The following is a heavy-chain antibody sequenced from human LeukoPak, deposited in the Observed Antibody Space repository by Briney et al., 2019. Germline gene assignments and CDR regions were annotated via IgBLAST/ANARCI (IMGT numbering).Heavy chain of an antibody. D-gene: IGHD3-10*01. J-gene: IGHJ4*02. Sequence: SGPALVKPPQTLTLTCTFSGFSLSTSGMRVSWIRQPPGKALEWLARIDWDDDKFYSTSLKTRLTISKDTSKNQVVLTMTNMDPVDTATYYCAREELSGGIDYWGQGTLVTVSS. CDR3: AREELSGGIDY. CDR1: GFSLSTSGMR. CDR2: IDWDDDK. V-gene: IGHV2-70*04.